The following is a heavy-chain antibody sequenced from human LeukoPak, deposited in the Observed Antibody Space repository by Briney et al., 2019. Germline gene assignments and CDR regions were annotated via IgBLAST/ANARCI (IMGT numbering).Heavy chain of an antibody. D-gene: IGHD2-15*01. CDR1: GGSISSYY. CDR3: ATIAATPTYYYYYGMDV. CDR2: IYYSGST. J-gene: IGHJ6*02. Sequence: SGTLSLTCTVSGGSISSYYWSWIRQPPGKGLEWIGYIYYSGSTNYNPSLKSRVTISVDTSKNQFSLKLSSVTAADTAVYYCATIAATPTYYYYYGMDVWGQGTTVTVSS. V-gene: IGHV4-59*01.